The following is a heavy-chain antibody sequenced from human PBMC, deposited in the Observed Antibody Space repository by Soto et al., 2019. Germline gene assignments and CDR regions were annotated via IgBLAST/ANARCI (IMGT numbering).Heavy chain of an antibody. CDR3: ARAGGMADYDILTGYYKPNWFDP. Sequence: SETLSLTCTVSGGSISSSSYYWGWIRQHPGKGLEWIGYIYYSGSTYYNPSLKSRVTISVDTSKNQFSLKLSSVTAADTAVYYCARAGGMADYDILTGYYKPNWFDPWGQGTLVTVSS. V-gene: IGHV4-31*03. CDR2: IYYSGST. CDR1: GGSISSSSYY. J-gene: IGHJ5*02. D-gene: IGHD3-9*01.